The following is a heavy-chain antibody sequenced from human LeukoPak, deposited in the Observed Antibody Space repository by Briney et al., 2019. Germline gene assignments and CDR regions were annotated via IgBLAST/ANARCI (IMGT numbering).Heavy chain of an antibody. V-gene: IGHV4-59*01. CDR2: TYYSGTI. Sequence: SETLSLTCTVSGGSISSYYWSWLRQPPGKGREWIGYTYYSGTIKYNPSLRSRVTISVDTSKNQFSLKLSSVTAADTAMYYCARAWATDYFDYRGQGTLVTVSS. J-gene: IGHJ4*02. CDR3: ARAWATDYFDY. CDR1: GGSISSYY.